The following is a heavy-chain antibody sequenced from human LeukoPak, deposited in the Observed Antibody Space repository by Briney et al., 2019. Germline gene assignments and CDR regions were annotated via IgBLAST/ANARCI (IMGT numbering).Heavy chain of an antibody. CDR1: GFTFSSYG. J-gene: IGHJ5*02. V-gene: IGHV3-23*01. Sequence: GGSLRLSCAASGFTFSSYGMSWVRQAPGKGLEWVSAISGSGGSTYYADSVKGRFTISRDNSKNTLYLQMNSLRAEDTAVYYCAKNRQQLVFAVGSWFDPWGQGTLVTVSS. CDR2: ISGSGGST. CDR3: AKNRQQLVFAVGSWFDP. D-gene: IGHD6-13*01.